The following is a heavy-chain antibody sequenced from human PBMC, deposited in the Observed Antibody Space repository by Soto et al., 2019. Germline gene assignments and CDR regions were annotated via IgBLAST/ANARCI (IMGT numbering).Heavy chain of an antibody. J-gene: IGHJ4*02. Sequence: GGSLRLSCAASGFTFSSYAMSWVRQAPGKGLEWVSAISGSGGSTYYADSVKGRFTISRDNSKNTLYLQMNSLRAEDTAVYYCAKGPRGGYYTKVGEYYFDYWGQGTLVTVSS. D-gene: IGHD3-3*01. CDR3: AKGPRGGYYTKVGEYYFDY. V-gene: IGHV3-23*01. CDR1: GFTFSSYA. CDR2: ISGSGGST.